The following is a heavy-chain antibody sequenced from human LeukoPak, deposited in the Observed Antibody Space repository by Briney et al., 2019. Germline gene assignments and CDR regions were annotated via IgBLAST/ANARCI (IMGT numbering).Heavy chain of an antibody. V-gene: IGHV1-46*01. D-gene: IGHD2-2*01. J-gene: IGHJ5*02. CDR1: GYTFTSYY. CDR3: ARDPHCSGTSCENWFDP. CDR2: INPSGGST. Sequence: GASVKVSCKASGYTFTSYYMHWVRQAPGQGLEWMGIINPSGGSTSYAQKFQGRVTMTRDTSTSTVYMELSSLRSEDTAVYYCARDPHCSGTSCENWFDPWGQGTLVTVSS.